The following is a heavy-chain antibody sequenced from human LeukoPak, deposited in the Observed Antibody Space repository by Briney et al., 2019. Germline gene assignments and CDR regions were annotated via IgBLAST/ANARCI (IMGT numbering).Heavy chain of an antibody. J-gene: IGHJ4*02. CDR2: IRSKAYGGTI. V-gene: IGHV3-49*04. Sequence: GGSLRLSCSASGFTFSSYEMNWVRQAPGKGLEWVGSIRSKAYGGTIEYAASVKGRFTISRDDSKSIAYLQMNSLKTEDTAVYYCTRTYYYGSGSYFPDYWGQGTLVTVSS. CDR1: GFTFSSYE. CDR3: TRTYYYGSGSYFPDY. D-gene: IGHD3-10*01.